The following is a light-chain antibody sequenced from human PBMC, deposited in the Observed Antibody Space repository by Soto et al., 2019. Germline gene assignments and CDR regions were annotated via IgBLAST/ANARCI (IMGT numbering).Light chain of an antibody. CDR2: DAS. CDR1: QDISNY. CDR3: QQSDSLPIT. V-gene: IGKV1-33*01. J-gene: IGKJ5*01. Sequence: DIQMTQSPSSLSASVGDRVTITCRARQDISNYLNWYQQRPGKAPKLLIYDASNLERGVPSRFSGTRSGTHFTFAITILQPEDVATYDCQQSDSLPITFGQGTRLEI.